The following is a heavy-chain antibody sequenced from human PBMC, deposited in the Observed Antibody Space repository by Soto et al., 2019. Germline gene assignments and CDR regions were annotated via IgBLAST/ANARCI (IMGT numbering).Heavy chain of an antibody. V-gene: IGHV3-9*01. Sequence: PGGSLRLSCAASGFTFDDYAMHWVRQAPGKGLEWVSGISWNSGSIGYADFVKGRFTISRDNAKNSLYLQMNSLRAEDTALYYCAKDDSSGYGPRGMDVWGQGTTVTVSS. D-gene: IGHD3-22*01. CDR1: GFTFDDYA. CDR2: ISWNSGSI. J-gene: IGHJ6*02. CDR3: AKDDSSGYGPRGMDV.